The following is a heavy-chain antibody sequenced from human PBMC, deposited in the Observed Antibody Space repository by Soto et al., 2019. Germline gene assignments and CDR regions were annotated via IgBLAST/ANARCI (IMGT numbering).Heavy chain of an antibody. CDR1: GFTFSSYE. V-gene: IGHV3-48*03. CDR2: ISSGGITI. D-gene: IGHD3-22*01. CDR3: ERGGTSMIVAKNFDY. J-gene: IGHJ4*02. Sequence: GGSLRLACTASGFTFSSYEMNWVRQAPGKGLEWVSYISSGGITIYYADSVKCRFTISRDNAENSLYLQVISLRAEDTAVYYCERGGTSMIVAKNFDYWGQGTLVTVSS.